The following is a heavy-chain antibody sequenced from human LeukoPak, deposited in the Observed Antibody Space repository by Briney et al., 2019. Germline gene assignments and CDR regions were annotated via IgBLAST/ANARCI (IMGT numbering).Heavy chain of an antibody. CDR2: IYYSGST. CDR3: ARHLGYSYGYYFDY. D-gene: IGHD5-18*01. CDR1: GGSFSGYY. J-gene: IGHJ4*02. Sequence: PSETLSLTCAVYGGSFSGYYWSWIRQPPGKGLEWIGSIYYSGSTYYNPSLKSRVTISVDTSKNQFSLKLSSVTAADTAVYYCARHLGYSYGYYFDYWGQGTLVTVSS. V-gene: IGHV4-34*01.